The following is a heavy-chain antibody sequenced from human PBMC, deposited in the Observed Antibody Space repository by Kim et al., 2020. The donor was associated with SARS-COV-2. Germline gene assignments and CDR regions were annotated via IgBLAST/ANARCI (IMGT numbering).Heavy chain of an antibody. V-gene: IGHV1-3*01. D-gene: IGHD1-1*01. CDR2: INAGNGNT. CDR3: ASRSTGTSYYYYGMDV. CDR1: GYTFTSYA. J-gene: IGHJ6*02. Sequence: ASVKVSCKASGYTFTSYAMHWVRQAPGQRLEWMGWINAGNGNTKYSQKFQGRVTITRDTSASTAYKELSSLRSEDTAVYYCASRSTGTSYYYYGMDVWGQGTTVTVSS.